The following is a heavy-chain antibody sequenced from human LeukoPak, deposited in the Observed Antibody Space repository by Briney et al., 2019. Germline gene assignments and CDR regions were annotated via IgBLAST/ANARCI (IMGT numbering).Heavy chain of an antibody. D-gene: IGHD1-26*01. Sequence: PGGSLRLSCAASGFTFSSYAMSWVRQAPGKGLEWVSAISGSGGSTYYADSVKGRFTISRDNSKNTLYLQMNSLRAGDTAVYYCAKVGGSYYRRYYFDYWGQGTLVTVSS. CDR1: GFTFSSYA. J-gene: IGHJ4*02. CDR3: AKVGGSYYRRYYFDY. V-gene: IGHV3-23*01. CDR2: ISGSGGST.